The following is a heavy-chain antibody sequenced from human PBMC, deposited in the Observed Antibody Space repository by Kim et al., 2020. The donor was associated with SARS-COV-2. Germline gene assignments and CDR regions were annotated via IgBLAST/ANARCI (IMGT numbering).Heavy chain of an antibody. J-gene: IGHJ4*01. V-gene: IGHV3-21*01. CDR3: ARDLRIAAAVTGVFYY. CDR1: GFTFSSYS. Sequence: GGSLRLSCAASGFTFSSYSMNWVRQAPGKGLEWVSSISSGWSSIYYADSVKGRFTISRDNAKNSLYLQMNSLRAEDTAVYYCARDLRIAAAVTGVFYYWG. D-gene: IGHD6-13*01. CDR2: ISSGWSSI.